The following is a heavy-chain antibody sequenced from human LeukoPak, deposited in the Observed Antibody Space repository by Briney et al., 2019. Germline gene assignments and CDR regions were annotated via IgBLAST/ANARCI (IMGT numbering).Heavy chain of an antibody. V-gene: IGHV4-38-2*01. CDR3: ARHFKGSSTGNLNWFDP. Sequence: PSETLSLTCAVSGYSISSGYFWGWIRQPPGKGLEWIGSIYHSGSTYYNPSLKSRVTISVDTSKNQFSLKLSSVTAADTAVYYCARHFKGSSTGNLNWFDPWGQGTLVTVSS. CDR2: IYHSGST. CDR1: GYSISSGYF. J-gene: IGHJ5*02. D-gene: IGHD2-2*01.